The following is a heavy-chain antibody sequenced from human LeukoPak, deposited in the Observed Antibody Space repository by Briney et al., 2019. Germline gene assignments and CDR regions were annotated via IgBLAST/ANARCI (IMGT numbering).Heavy chain of an antibody. CDR2: IRYDGTNK. D-gene: IGHD5-24*01. CDR3: ARVKVEMATIGWLDP. CDR1: GFTFSNYG. Sequence: PGGSLRLSCAASGFTFSNYGMHWVRQAPGKGLEGVAVIRYDGTNKYYADSVRGRFTISRDNSKNTLYLQMNSLRADDTAVYYCARVKVEMATIGWLDPWGQGTLVTVSS. V-gene: IGHV3-33*01. J-gene: IGHJ5*02.